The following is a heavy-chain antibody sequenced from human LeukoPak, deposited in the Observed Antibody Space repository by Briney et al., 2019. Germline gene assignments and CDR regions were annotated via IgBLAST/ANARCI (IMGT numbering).Heavy chain of an antibody. V-gene: IGHV6-1*01. Sequence: PSQTLSLTCAISGDSVSGNSTAYNWIRQSPSRGLEWLGRTYYRSKWYNVYAISVKSRITVNPDTSRNQLSLQLNSVTPEDTAVYYCARGGQGDGYSADEAFDFWGPGTMVTVSS. CDR3: ARGGQGDGYSADEAFDF. D-gene: IGHD5-24*01. CDR1: GDSVSGNSTA. CDR2: TYYRSKWYN. J-gene: IGHJ3*01.